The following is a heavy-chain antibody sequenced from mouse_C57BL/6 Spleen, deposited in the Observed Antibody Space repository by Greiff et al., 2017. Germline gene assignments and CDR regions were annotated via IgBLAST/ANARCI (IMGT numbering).Heavy chain of an antibody. Sequence: QVQLQQSGPELVKPGASVKISCKASGYAFSSSWMNWVKQRPGKGLEWIGRIYPGDGDTNYNGKFKGKATLTADKSSSTAYMQLSSLTSEDAAVYFCAREAYSRFAYWGQGTLVTVSA. D-gene: IGHD2-10*01. V-gene: IGHV1-82*01. CDR3: AREAYSRFAY. CDR2: IYPGDGDT. J-gene: IGHJ3*01. CDR1: GYAFSSSW.